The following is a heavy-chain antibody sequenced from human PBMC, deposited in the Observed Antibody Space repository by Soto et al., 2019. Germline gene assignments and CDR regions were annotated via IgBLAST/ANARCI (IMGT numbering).Heavy chain of an antibody. V-gene: IGHV1-2*04. CDR3: ARDGKVADTAMGTKNYYYGMDV. CDR2: INPNSGGT. J-gene: IGHJ6*02. CDR1: GYTFTGYY. D-gene: IGHD5-18*01. Sequence: QVQLVQSGAEVKKPGASVKVSCKASGYTFTGYYMHWVRQAPGQGLEWMGWINPNSGGTNYAQKCQGWVTMTRDTSISTAYMELSSLRSDDTAVYYCARDGKVADTAMGTKNYYYGMDVWGQGTTVTVSS.